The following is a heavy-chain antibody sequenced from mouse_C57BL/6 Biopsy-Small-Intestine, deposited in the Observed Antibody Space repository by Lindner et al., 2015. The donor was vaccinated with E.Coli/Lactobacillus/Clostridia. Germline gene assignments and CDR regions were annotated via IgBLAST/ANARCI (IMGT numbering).Heavy chain of an antibody. D-gene: IGHD2-13*01. V-gene: IGHV1-7*01. CDR1: GYTFTNYW. J-gene: IGHJ4*01. CDR2: INPSSGYT. CDR3: ARPYYGDLYYGMNY. Sequence: VQLQESGAELAKPGASVKMSCKASGYTFTNYWIHWVKQRPGQGLEWIGYINPSSGYTDYGHKFKDKATLTADKSSSTAYMQLSSLTSEDSAVYYCARPYYGDLYYGMNYWGQGTSVTVSS.